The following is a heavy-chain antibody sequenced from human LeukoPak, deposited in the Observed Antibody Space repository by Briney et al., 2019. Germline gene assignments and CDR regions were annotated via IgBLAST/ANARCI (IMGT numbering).Heavy chain of an antibody. D-gene: IGHD1-26*01. V-gene: IGHV4-4*07. Sequence: SETLSLTCTVSGDSFSTYYWSWIRQPAGKGLEWIGHIYTSGTTNYNPSLKSRVTMSIDTSKNQFSLKLSSITAADTAVYYCARDFGSGSYFIGYWGQGTLVTVSS. CDR1: GDSFSTYY. CDR3: ARDFGSGSYFIGY. CDR2: IYTSGTT. J-gene: IGHJ4*02.